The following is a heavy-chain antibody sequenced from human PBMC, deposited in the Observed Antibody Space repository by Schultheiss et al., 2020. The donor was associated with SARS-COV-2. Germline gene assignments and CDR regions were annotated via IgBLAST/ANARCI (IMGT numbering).Heavy chain of an antibody. J-gene: IGHJ4*02. CDR1: GFTSGSYY. V-gene: IGHV3-7*03. Sequence: GGSLRLSCAASGFTSGSYYMTWVRQAPGKGLEWVANINQDGSEKYYVDYVKGRFTISRDNAKNSLYLQMNSLRAEDTAVYYCARTWTQLVGPAYWGQGTRVTVSS. CDR3: ARTWTQLVGPAY. CDR2: INQDGSEK. D-gene: IGHD6-6*01.